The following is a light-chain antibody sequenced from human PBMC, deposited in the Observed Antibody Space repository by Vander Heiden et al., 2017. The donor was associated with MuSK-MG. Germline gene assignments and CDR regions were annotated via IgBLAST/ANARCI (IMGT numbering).Light chain of an antibody. Sequence: EIVMTQSPATLSVSPGERATLSCRATQSVSSNLAWYQQKPGQAPRLLIYSASTRATAIPARFSGSGSGTEFTLTISSLQSEDFAIYYCQLHTSWPSTFGQGTNVEIK. V-gene: IGKV3-15*01. CDR1: QSVSSN. J-gene: IGKJ1*01. CDR3: QLHTSWPST. CDR2: SAS.